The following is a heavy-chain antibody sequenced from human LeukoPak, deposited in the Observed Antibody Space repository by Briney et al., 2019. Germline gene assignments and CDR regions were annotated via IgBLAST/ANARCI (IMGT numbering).Heavy chain of an antibody. V-gene: IGHV3-7*01. CDR1: GFTFSTYR. CDR3: AKARYSRGLDY. D-gene: IGHD6-19*01. CDR2: ITEDGSGK. J-gene: IGHJ4*02. Sequence: PGGSLRLSCAASGFTFSTYRMAWVRQAPGKGLEWVATITEDGSGKYHVDSVRGRFTVSRDNTNKLLFLQMNSLRAEDTAVYHCAKARYSRGLDYWGQGTLVSVSS.